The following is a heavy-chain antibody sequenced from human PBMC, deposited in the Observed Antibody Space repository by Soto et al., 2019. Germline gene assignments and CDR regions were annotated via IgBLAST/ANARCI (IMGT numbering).Heavy chain of an antibody. D-gene: IGHD2-15*01. V-gene: IGHV4-31*03. CDR2: IYYSGST. J-gene: IGHJ4*02. CDR3: ARVPVRYCSGGSCFEFDY. CDR1: GGSISSGGYY. Sequence: SETLSLTCTVSGGSISSGGYYWSWIRQHPGKGLEWIGYIYYSGSTYYKPSLKSRVTISVDTSKNQFSLKLSSVTAADTAVYYCARVPVRYCSGGSCFEFDYWGQGTLVTVSS.